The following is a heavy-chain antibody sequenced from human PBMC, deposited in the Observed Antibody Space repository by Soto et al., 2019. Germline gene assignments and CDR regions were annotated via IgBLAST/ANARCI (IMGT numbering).Heavy chain of an antibody. J-gene: IGHJ4*02. CDR3: ARGLPVVPAAIQN. V-gene: IGHV4-34*01. Sequence: SETLSLTCAVYGGSFSGYYWSWIRQPPGKGLEWIEEINHSGSTNYNPSLKSRVTISVDTSKNQFSLKLSSVTAADTAVYYCARGLPVVPAAIQNWGQGTLVTVSS. CDR2: INHSGST. D-gene: IGHD2-2*01. CDR1: GGSFSGYY.